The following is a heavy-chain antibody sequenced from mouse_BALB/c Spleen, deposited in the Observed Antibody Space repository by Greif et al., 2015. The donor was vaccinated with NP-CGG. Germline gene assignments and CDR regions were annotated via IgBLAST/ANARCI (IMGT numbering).Heavy chain of an antibody. CDR2: INPYNGGT. J-gene: IGHJ4*01. D-gene: IGHD2-2*01. CDR1: GYSFTGYT. V-gene: IGHV1-18*01. Sequence: EVQVVESGPELVKPGASMKISCKASGYSFTGYTMNWVKQSHGKNPEWIGLINPYNGGTSYNQKFKGKATLTVDKSSSTAYMELLSLTSEGSAVYYCARWLGDAMDYWGQGTSVTVSS. CDR3: ARWLGDAMDY.